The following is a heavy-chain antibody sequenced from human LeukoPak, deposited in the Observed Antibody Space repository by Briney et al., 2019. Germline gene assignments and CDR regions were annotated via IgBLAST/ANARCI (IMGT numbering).Heavy chain of an antibody. CDR1: GGSISSGNYY. D-gene: IGHD1-14*01. Sequence: SETLSLTCTVSGGSISSGNYYWSWIRQPAGKGLEWIGRIYNSGSTNYNPYLKRRVTISVDTSKNQFFLRLSSVTAADTAVYYCARDRYMDGDWFDPWGQGTLVTVSS. CDR2: IYNSGST. V-gene: IGHV4-61*02. CDR3: ARDRYMDGDWFDP. J-gene: IGHJ5*02.